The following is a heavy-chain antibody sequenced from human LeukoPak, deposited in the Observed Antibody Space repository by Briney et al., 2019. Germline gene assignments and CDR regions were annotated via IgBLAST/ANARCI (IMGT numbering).Heavy chain of an antibody. V-gene: IGHV3-23*01. J-gene: IGHJ3*02. CDR1: GFTFSSYA. CDR2: ISGSGGST. CDR3: AKAKLKPDAFDI. D-gene: IGHD1-14*01. Sequence: TGGSLGLSCAASGFTFSSYAMSWVRQAPGKGLEWGSAISGSGGSTYYADYVKGRFTISRDNSKNTLYLQMNSLRAEDTAVYYCAKAKLKPDAFDIWGQGTMVTVSS.